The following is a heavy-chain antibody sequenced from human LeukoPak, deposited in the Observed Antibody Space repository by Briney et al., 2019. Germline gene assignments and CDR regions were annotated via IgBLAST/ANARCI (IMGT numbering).Heavy chain of an antibody. CDR1: GYTFNTFG. J-gene: IGHJ5*02. V-gene: IGHV1-18*01. Sequence: ASVKVSCKASGYTFNTFGVAWVQQAPGQGLEWMGWISGYNGDTDYAANLQGRVTMTRDTSISTAYMELRGLRSEDTAVYYCVRDGEGVAISVNYWFDPWGQGTLVTVSS. CDR2: ISGYNGDT. CDR3: VRDGEGVAISVNYWFDP. D-gene: IGHD3-10*01.